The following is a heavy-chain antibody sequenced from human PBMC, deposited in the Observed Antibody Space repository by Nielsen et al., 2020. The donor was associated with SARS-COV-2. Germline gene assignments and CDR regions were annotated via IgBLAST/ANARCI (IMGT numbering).Heavy chain of an antibody. D-gene: IGHD6-19*01. V-gene: IGHV3-21*01. CDR2: ISSSSSYI. CDR3: ARWDSGWLKGLA. Sequence: GESLKISCAASGFTFSNYAMSWVRQAPGKGLEWVSSISSSSSYIYYADSVKGRFTISRDNAKNSLYLQMNSLRAEDTAVYYCARWDSGWLKGLAWGQGTLVTVSS. J-gene: IGHJ5*02. CDR1: GFTFSNYA.